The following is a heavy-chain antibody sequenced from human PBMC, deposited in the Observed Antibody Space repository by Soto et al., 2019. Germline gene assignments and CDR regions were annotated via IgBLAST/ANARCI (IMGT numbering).Heavy chain of an antibody. V-gene: IGHV3-13*01. D-gene: IGHD2-15*01. Sequence: AGGSLRLSCAASGFTFSSYDMHWVRQATGKVLEGVAAIGSAGETYYPGSVKGRFTISRENAKNSLYLQMNSLRAGDTAVYYCARRHCSGGSCPGIGFDYWGRGTLVTVSS. CDR3: ARRHCSGGSCPGIGFDY. J-gene: IGHJ4*02. CDR1: GFTFSSYD. CDR2: IGSAGET.